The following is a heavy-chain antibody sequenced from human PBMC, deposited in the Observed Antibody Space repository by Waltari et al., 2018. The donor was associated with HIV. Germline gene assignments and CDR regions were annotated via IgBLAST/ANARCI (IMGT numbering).Heavy chain of an antibody. D-gene: IGHD6-19*01. CDR1: GYTFTTYA. V-gene: IGHV7-4-1*02. J-gene: IGHJ6*02. CDR3: AKGIAVSTTYYYSAMDV. Sequence: QVQLVQSGSELKKPGASVTVSCKASGYTFTTYAMNWVRQAPGQGLEWMGWSNTNTGIPTYAQGFSGRFVFSLDTSVSTAYLQISSLESEDTAVYFCAKGIAVSTTYYYSAMDVWGPGTTVAVSS. CDR2: SNTNTGIP.